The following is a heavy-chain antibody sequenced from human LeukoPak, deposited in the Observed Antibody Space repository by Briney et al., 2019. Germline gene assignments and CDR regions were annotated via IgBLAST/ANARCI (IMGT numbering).Heavy chain of an antibody. V-gene: IGHV4-39*07. J-gene: IGHJ5*02. CDR3: ARARGRGWYVVWFDP. CDR1: GGSISSSSYY. Sequence: PSETLSLTCTVSGGSISSSSYYWGWIRQPPGKGLEWIGSIYYSGSTYYNPSLKSRVTISVDTSKNQFSLKLSSVTAADTAVYYCARARGRGWYVVWFDPWGQGTLVTVSS. CDR2: IYYSGST. D-gene: IGHD6-19*01.